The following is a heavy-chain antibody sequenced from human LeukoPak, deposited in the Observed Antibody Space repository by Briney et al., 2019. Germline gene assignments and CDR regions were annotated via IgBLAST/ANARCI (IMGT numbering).Heavy chain of an antibody. CDR2: ISYDGSNK. V-gene: IGHV3-30*04. Sequence: GRSLRLSCAASGFTFSSYATHWVRQAPGKGLEWVAVISYDGSNKYYADSVKGRFTISRDNSKNTLYLQMNSLRAEDTAVYYCATGQGWFDYWGQGTLVTVSS. CDR1: GFTFSSYA. CDR3: ATGQGWFDY. J-gene: IGHJ4*02.